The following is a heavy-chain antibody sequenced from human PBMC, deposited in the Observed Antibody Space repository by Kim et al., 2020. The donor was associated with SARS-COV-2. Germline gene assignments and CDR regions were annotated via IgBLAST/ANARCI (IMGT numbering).Heavy chain of an antibody. Sequence: GGSLRLSCAASGFTFSSSEMNWVRQAPGKGLEWVSYIIGSGNTIYYADSVRGRFTISRDNDKNSLYLQMNSLGAEDTAVYYCARGPSYSPFDYWGQGTLVTVSS. CDR1: GFTFSSSE. D-gene: IGHD1-26*01. V-gene: IGHV3-48*03. CDR2: IIGSGNTI. J-gene: IGHJ4*02. CDR3: ARGPSYSPFDY.